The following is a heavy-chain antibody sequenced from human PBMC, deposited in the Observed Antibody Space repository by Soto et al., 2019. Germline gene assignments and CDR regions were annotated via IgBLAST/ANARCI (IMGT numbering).Heavy chain of an antibody. CDR1: GFTFDDYA. V-gene: IGHV3-9*01. J-gene: IGHJ6*01. CDR2: ISWNSGSI. Sequence: EVQLVESGGGLVQPGRSLRLSCAASGFTFDDYAMHWVRQAPGKGLEWVSGISWNSGSIGYADSVKGRFTISRDNAKNSLYLQMNSLRAEDTALYYCAKDIEATGYYYGMDVW. D-gene: IGHD1-26*01. CDR3: AKDIEATGYYYGMDV.